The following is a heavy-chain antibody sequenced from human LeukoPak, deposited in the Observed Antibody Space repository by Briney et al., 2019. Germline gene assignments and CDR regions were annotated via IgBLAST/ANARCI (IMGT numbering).Heavy chain of an antibody. D-gene: IGHD3-3*01. CDR1: GGSISSGGYY. J-gene: IGHJ6*02. V-gene: IGHV4-30-2*01. CDR2: IYHSGST. CDR3: AQGRFLTLGTDV. Sequence: PSQTLSLTCTVSGGSISSGGYYWSWIRQPPGKGLEWIGYIYHSGSTYYNPSLKSRVTISVDTSKNQFSLKLSSVTAADTAVYYCAQGRFLTLGTDVWGQGTTVTVSS.